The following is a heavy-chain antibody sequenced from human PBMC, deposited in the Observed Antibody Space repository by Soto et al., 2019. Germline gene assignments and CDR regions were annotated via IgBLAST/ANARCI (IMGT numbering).Heavy chain of an antibody. CDR3: ARHAAYDSVWGKSDGSDY. J-gene: IGHJ4*02. D-gene: IGHD3-16*01. V-gene: IGHV4-39*01. Sequence: QLQLQESGPGLVKPSETLSLACTVSGGSISSNSYYWDWIRQPPGKGLEWIGGMCYSGATYHNPSIQSRVTISVDTSKNQFSLHLSSVTAADTAVYYCARHAAYDSVWGKSDGSDYWGQGTLVTVSS. CDR2: MCYSGAT. CDR1: GGSISSNSYY.